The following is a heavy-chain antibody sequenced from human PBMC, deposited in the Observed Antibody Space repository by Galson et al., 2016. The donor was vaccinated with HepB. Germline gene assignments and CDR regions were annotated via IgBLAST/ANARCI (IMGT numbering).Heavy chain of an antibody. CDR3: AKQGLNSHATGVYGLDV. V-gene: IGHV3-30*18. J-gene: IGHJ6*02. D-gene: IGHD2-15*01. Sequence: SLRLSCAASGFIFRTYGMHWVRQAPGKGLEWMAVISYDGQNKKYVDSVNGRFTVSRDNSNDTMYLQMNSLRADDSAVYYCAKQGLNSHATGVYGLDVWGQGTTVTVSS. CDR2: ISYDGQNK. CDR1: GFIFRTYG.